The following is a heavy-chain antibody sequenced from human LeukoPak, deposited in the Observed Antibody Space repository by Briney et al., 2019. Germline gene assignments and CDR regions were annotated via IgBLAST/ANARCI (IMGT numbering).Heavy chain of an antibody. J-gene: IGHJ4*02. V-gene: IGHV4-30-2*01. CDR3: ARGRYFDWLN. CDR2: IYHSGST. CDR1: GGSISSGGYY. D-gene: IGHD3-9*01. Sequence: SETLSLTCTVSGGSISSGGYYWSWIRQPPGKGLEWIGYIYHSGSTYYNPSLKSRATISVDRSKNQFSLKLSSVTTADTAVYYCARGRYFDWLNWGQGTLVTVSS.